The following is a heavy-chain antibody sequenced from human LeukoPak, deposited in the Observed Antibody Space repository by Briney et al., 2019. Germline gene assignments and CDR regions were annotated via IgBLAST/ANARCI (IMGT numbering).Heavy chain of an antibody. CDR1: AGSFSGYY. CDR2: INHSGST. J-gene: IGHJ4*02. D-gene: IGHD4-11*01. V-gene: IGHV4-34*01. Sequence: PSETLSLTCAVYAGSFSGYYWSWIRQPPGKGLESIGEINHSGSTNYNPSLKSRVTISVDTSKNQFSLKLSSVTAADTAVYYCARDLDYNCFDYWGQGTLVTVSS. CDR3: ARDLDYNCFDY.